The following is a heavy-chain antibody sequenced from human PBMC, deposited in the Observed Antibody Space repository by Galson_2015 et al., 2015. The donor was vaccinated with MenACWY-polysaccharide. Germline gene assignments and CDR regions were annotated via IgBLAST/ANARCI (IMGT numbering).Heavy chain of an antibody. CDR1: GFTFSRYA. CDR3: ARDYCSRTSCYGMDV. Sequence: SLRLSCAASGFTFSRYAMHWVRQAPGKGLEWVAVISYDATNKYYAESVKGRFTISRDNSKNTMYGQMNSLRAEDTAIYYCARDYCSRTSCYGMDVWGQGTTVTVSS. V-gene: IGHV3-30-3*01. D-gene: IGHD2-2*01. CDR2: ISYDATNK. J-gene: IGHJ6*02.